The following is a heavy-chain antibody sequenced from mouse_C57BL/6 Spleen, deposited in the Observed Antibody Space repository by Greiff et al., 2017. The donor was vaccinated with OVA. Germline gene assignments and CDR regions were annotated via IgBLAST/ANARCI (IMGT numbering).Heavy chain of an antibody. CDR3: ARGYSNYDWYFDV. Sequence: QVHVKQPGAELVKPGASVKMSCKASGYTFTSYWITWVKQRPGQGLEWIGDIYPGSGSTNYNEKFKSKATLTVDTSSSTAYMQLSSLTSEDSAVYYCARGYSNYDWYFDVWGTGTTVTVSS. CDR1: GYTFTSYW. J-gene: IGHJ1*03. D-gene: IGHD2-5*01. CDR2: IYPGSGST. V-gene: IGHV1-55*01.